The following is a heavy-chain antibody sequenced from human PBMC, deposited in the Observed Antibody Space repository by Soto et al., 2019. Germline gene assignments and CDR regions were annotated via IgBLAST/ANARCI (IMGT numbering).Heavy chain of an antibody. Sequence: GGSLRLSCAASGFIFKNYAMSWVRQAPGKGLEWISSISDTGDSPYYADSVKGRFTISRDNSENTLYLQMNSLRDEDTAVYYCAKDKDGYNSAPFDYWGQGTLVTV. J-gene: IGHJ4*02. CDR3: AKDKDGYNSAPFDY. V-gene: IGHV3-23*01. CDR2: ISDTGDSP. D-gene: IGHD5-12*01. CDR1: GFIFKNYA.